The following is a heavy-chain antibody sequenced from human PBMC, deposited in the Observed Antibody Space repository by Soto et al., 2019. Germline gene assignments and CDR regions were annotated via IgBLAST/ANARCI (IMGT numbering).Heavy chain of an antibody. D-gene: IGHD3-10*01. CDR3: ARDLSYGSGNYYFDY. CDR1: GGSISSSNW. Sequence: SETLSLTCAVSGGSISSSNWWSWVRQPPGKGLEWIGEIYHSGSTNYNPSLKSRVTISVDKSKNQFSLKLSSVTAADTAVYYCARDLSYGSGNYYFDYWGQGTLVTVSS. V-gene: IGHV4-4*02. CDR2: IYHSGST. J-gene: IGHJ4*02.